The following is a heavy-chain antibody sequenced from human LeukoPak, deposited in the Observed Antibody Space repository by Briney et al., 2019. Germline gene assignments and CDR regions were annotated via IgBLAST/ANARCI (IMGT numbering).Heavy chain of an antibody. Sequence: ASVKVSCXASGGTFSSYAISRVRQAPGQGLEWMGRIIPIFGTANYAQKFQGRVTITTDESTSTAYMELSSLRSEDTAVYYCATLYCSSTSCYDYWGQGTLVTVSS. J-gene: IGHJ4*02. CDR2: IIPIFGTA. D-gene: IGHD2-2*01. V-gene: IGHV1-69*05. CDR3: ATLYCSSTSCYDY. CDR1: GGTFSSYA.